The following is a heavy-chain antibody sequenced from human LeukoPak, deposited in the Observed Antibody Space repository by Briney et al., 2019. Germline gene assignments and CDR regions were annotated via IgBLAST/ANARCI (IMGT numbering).Heavy chain of an antibody. Sequence: SETLSLTCTVSGGSISSGSYYWSWIRQPAGKGLEWIGRIYTSGSTNYNPSLKSRVTISVDTSKNQFSLKLSSVTAADTAVYYCARVASRGPVDYWGQGTLVTVSS. CDR1: GGSISSGSYY. CDR3: ARVASRGPVDY. V-gene: IGHV4-61*02. CDR2: IYTSGST. J-gene: IGHJ4*02.